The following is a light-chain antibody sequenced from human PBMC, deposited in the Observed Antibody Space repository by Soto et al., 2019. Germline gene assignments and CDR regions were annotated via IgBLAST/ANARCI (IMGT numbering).Light chain of an antibody. CDR3: QEYNNWPPLT. V-gene: IGKV3-15*01. Sequence: ELVMTLSPATLSVSPGEIATLSCRASQSVRSNLVWSQQKPGQAPRLIIYAASTMATGIPSRYSGSGSGTESTLTISLLQSEDFAVYYCQEYNNWPPLTFGGGTKVDIK. J-gene: IGKJ4*01. CDR2: AAS. CDR1: QSVRSN.